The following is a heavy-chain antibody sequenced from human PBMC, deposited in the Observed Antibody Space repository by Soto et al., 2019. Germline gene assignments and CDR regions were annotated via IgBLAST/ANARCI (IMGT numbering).Heavy chain of an antibody. D-gene: IGHD2-2*01. V-gene: IGHV4-59*01. J-gene: IGHJ6*02. Sequence: SLTCTVSWGSISIYYWSWIRQPPGKGLEWIGYIYYSGSTNYNPSLKSRVTISVDTSKNQFSLKLSSVTAADTAVYYCASGWYQPIYYYYYGMDVWGQGTTVTVSS. CDR1: WGSISIYY. CDR2: IYYSGST. CDR3: ASGWYQPIYYYYYGMDV.